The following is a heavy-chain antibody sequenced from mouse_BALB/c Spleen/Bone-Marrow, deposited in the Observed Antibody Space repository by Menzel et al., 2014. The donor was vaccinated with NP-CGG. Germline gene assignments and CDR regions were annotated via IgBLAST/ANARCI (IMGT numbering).Heavy chain of an antibody. Sequence: EVQLQQSGPELVKPGASMRISCRASGYSFIGYTMNWVKQSHGKNLEWIGLINPYNGDTHYNQKFKDKATLTVDKSSSTAYMELLSLTSEDSAVYYCRRRNYDYDFDYWGQGTTLTVSS. D-gene: IGHD2-4*01. CDR2: INPYNGDT. V-gene: IGHV1-37*01. CDR1: GYSFIGYT. CDR3: RRRNYDYDFDY. J-gene: IGHJ2*01.